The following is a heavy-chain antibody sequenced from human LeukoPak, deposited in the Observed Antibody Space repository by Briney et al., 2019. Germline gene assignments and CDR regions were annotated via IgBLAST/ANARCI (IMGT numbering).Heavy chain of an antibody. V-gene: IGHV4-4*07. CDR3: AKSNGYGLVDI. D-gene: IGHD3-10*01. CDR1: GGSFSSYY. Sequence: PSETLSLTCTVSGGSFSSYYWTWIRQPPGKGLEWIGRIYTSGSTNYNPSLKSRVTISLDTSRNQFSLKLNSVTAADTAVYYCAKSNGYGLVDIWGQGTMVTVSS. J-gene: IGHJ3*02. CDR2: IYTSGST.